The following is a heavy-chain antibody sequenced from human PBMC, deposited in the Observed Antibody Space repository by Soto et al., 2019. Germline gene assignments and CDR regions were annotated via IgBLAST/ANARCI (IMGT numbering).Heavy chain of an antibody. J-gene: IGHJ4*02. CDR2: ISAYNGNT. Sequence: ASVKVSCKASGYTFTSYGISWVRQAPGQGLEWMGWISAYNGNTNYAQKLQGRVTMTTDTSTSTAYMELRSLRSDDTAVYYCARVVDTAMVRYYFDYWGQGTLVTV. D-gene: IGHD5-18*01. CDR3: ARVVDTAMVRYYFDY. V-gene: IGHV1-18*01. CDR1: GYTFTSYG.